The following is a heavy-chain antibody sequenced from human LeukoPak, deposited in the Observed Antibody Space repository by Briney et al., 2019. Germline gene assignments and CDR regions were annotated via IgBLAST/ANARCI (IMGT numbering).Heavy chain of an antibody. CDR1: GAAFNSDDQY. CDR2: IHPSGML. V-gene: IGHV4-31*03. Sequence: SETLSLTCTVSGAAFNSDDQYWNWIRQSPGKGLEWVGSIHPSGMLYNNPSLESRVTMSRDTSKNQFSLNLNSVTAADTAVYFCSRGLDSRKLGYWGQGILVTVSS. J-gene: IGHJ4*02. CDR3: SRGLDSRKLGY. D-gene: IGHD3-22*01.